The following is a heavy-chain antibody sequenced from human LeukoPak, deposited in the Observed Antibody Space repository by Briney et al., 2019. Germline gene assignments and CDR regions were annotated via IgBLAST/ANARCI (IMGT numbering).Heavy chain of an antibody. CDR2: IYYSGST. CDR1: GGSISSIDGYY. CDR3: AREPDA. V-gene: IGHV4-31*03. J-gene: IGHJ5*02. Sequence: SETLSLTCTVSGGSISSIDGYYWSWIRQHPGKGLEWIGYIYYSGSTYYNPSLKSRVNISVDTSKNQFSLKLSSVTAADTAVYFCAREPDAWGQGILVIVSS.